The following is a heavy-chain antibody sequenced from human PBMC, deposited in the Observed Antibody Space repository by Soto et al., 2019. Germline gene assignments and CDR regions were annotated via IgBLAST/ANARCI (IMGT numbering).Heavy chain of an antibody. CDR2: IIPMLGVA. CDR3: ERVEEMGTVNKGYYHYMDV. CDR1: GDTFRNHT. Sequence: QVQLVQSGAEVKKPGSSVKVSCKASGDTFRNHTITWVRQAPGQGLEWMGRIIPMLGVANYAQKFQGRVTITADKSTSTADMELSSLRSADTAVYYCERVEEMGTVNKGYYHYMDVWGKGTTVTVSS. V-gene: IGHV1-69*04. J-gene: IGHJ6*03. D-gene: IGHD4-17*01.